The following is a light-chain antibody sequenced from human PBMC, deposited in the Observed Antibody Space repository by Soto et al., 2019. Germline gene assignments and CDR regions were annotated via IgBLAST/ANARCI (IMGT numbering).Light chain of an antibody. CDR3: QQANSFVT. CDR1: QTVSSGF. V-gene: IGKV3D-7*01. J-gene: IGKJ4*01. Sequence: MTQSPSSLSMSPGERATVSRRASQTVSSGFPSWYQPKPGPPTRLLIYDASNRATGVPARFSGSGSGTDFTLTISSLQPEDFATYYCQQANSFVTFGGGTKVDIK. CDR2: DAS.